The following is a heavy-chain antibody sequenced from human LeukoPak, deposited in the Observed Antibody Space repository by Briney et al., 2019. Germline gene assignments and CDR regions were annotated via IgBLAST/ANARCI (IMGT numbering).Heavy chain of an antibody. Sequence: GESLKISCKGSGYSFTSYWIGWVRQMPGKGLEWMGIIYPGDSDTRYSPSFQGQVTISADKSITTAYLQWSSLKASDTAMYYCARGVPGYCSSTSCYAKYFFYYMDVWGKGTAVTVSS. D-gene: IGHD2-2*01. J-gene: IGHJ6*03. CDR1: GYSFTSYW. CDR2: IYPGDSDT. CDR3: ARGVPGYCSSTSCYAKYFFYYMDV. V-gene: IGHV5-51*01.